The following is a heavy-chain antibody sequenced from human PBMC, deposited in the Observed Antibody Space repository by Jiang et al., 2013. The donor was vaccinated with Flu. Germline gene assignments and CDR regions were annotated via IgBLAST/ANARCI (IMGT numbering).Heavy chain of an antibody. CDR1: GYTFTSYD. D-gene: IGHD3-22*01. CDR3: ARASSGDYYDSSGYYGY. Sequence: SGAEVKKPGASVKVSCKASGYTFTSYDMHWVRQAPGQGLEWMGWINPNSGGTNYAQKFQGRVTMTRDTYISTAYMELSRLRSDDTAVYYCARASSGDYYDSSGYYGYWGQGTLVTVSS. CDR2: INPNSGGT. J-gene: IGHJ4*02. V-gene: IGHV1-2*02.